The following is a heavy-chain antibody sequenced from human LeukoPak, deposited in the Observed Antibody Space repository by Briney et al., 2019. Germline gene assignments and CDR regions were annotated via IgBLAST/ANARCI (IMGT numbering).Heavy chain of an antibody. CDR2: FYSGGTT. Sequence: PSETLSLTCTISGGSIVNNYYYLGWIRQPPGKGLEWMGNFYSGGTTYYNPSLKGRATISLDTSKNQFSLKLSSVTAADTAVYYCPRHTYSQQWGQGTPVTVT. CDR1: GGSIVNNYYY. V-gene: IGHV4-39*07. J-gene: IGHJ1*01. CDR3: PRHTYSQQ.